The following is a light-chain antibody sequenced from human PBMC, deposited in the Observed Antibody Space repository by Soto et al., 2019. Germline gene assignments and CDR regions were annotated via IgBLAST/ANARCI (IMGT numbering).Light chain of an antibody. CDR2: GNS. Sequence: QSVLTQPPSVSGAPGQRVTISCTGSSSNIGAGYDVHWYQQLPGTAPKLLMYGNSNRPSGVPDRFSGSKSGTSASLAITGLQAEDEADYHCQSYDSSLSVGVFGTGTKLTVL. J-gene: IGLJ1*01. CDR1: SSNIGAGYD. CDR3: QSYDSSLSVGV. V-gene: IGLV1-40*01.